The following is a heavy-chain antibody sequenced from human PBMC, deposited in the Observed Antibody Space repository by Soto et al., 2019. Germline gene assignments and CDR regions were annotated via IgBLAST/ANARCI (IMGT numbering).Heavy chain of an antibody. CDR2: IYPGDSDT. CDR1: GYSFTSYW. D-gene: IGHD4-4*01. V-gene: IGHV5-51*01. Sequence: AGESLKISCKGSGYSFTSYWIGWVRQMPGKGLEWMGIIYPGDSDTRYSPSFQGQVTISADKSISTAYLQWSSLKASDTAMYYCARHTYSNYGEVWFDPWGQGTLVTVSS. J-gene: IGHJ5*02. CDR3: ARHTYSNYGEVWFDP.